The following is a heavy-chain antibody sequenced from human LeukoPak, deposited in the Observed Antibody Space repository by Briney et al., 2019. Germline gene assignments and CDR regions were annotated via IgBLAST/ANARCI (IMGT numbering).Heavy chain of an antibody. V-gene: IGHV3-53*01. CDR2: LYPGGST. D-gene: IGHD3-16*01. CDR3: ARLGATFDDKYYCDY. Sequence: GGSLGPSCAASGFTVSANYMGWVRQAPGKGLELVSVLYPGGSTYYIDSVKGRFTISRDNSKNTVYLHMNSLRADDTAVYYCARLGATFDDKYYCDYWGQGTLVTVSS. CDR1: GFTVSANY. J-gene: IGHJ4*02.